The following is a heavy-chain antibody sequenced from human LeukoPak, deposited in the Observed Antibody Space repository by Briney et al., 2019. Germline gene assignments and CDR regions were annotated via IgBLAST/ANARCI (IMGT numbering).Heavy chain of an antibody. CDR1: GGSISSSSYY. V-gene: IGHV4-39*07. CDR2: IYYSGST. Sequence: MPSETLSLTCTVSGGSISSSSYYWGWIRQPPGKGLEWIGSIYYSGSTYYNPSLKSRVTISVDTSKNQFSLKLSSVTAADTAVYYCARGSWGRWPFDYWGQGTLVTVSS. J-gene: IGHJ4*02. D-gene: IGHD3-16*01. CDR3: ARGSWGRWPFDY.